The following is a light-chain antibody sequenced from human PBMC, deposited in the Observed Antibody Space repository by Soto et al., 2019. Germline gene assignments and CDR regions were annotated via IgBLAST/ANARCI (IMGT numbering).Light chain of an antibody. V-gene: IGKV1-9*01. CDR2: AAS. J-gene: IGKJ4*01. CDR1: QGISGS. CDR3: QQLNNYPPT. Sequence: DIQLTQSPSLLSASLGDRVTITCRASQGISGSLAWYQQKPGKAPNLLIYAASTLQSGVPSRFSGSGSGTDFTLTISSLQPEDFATYYCQQLNNYPPTFGGGTKVDIK.